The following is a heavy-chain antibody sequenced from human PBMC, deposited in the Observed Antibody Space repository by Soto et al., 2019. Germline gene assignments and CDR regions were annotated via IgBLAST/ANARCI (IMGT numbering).Heavy chain of an antibody. Sequence: GGSLRLSCAASGFNVNSDYMTWVRQTPGKGLEWVASIYSGETTYYADSVRGRFTISSDKSKNTLYFQLSSLRIEDTAVYYCTRDGRGLGRLSLFEYWGQGGLVTVSS. CDR1: GFNVNSDY. CDR3: TRDGRGLGRLSLFEY. CDR2: IYSGETT. V-gene: IGHV3-53*01. D-gene: IGHD2-21*02. J-gene: IGHJ4*02.